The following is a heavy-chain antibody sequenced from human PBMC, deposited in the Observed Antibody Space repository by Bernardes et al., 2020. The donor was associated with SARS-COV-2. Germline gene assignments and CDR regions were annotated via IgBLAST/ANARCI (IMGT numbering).Heavy chain of an antibody. J-gene: IGHJ2*01. CDR2: INHSGST. CDR1: GGSFSGYY. V-gene: IGHV4-34*01. CDR3: ARGIAVAGFQGFDL. D-gene: IGHD6-19*01. Sequence: SETLSLTCAVYGGSFSGYYWSWIRQPPGKVLEWIGEINHSGSTNYNPSLKSRVTISVDTSKNQFSLKLSSVTAADTDVYYCARGIAVAGFQGFDLWGRGTMVNVS.